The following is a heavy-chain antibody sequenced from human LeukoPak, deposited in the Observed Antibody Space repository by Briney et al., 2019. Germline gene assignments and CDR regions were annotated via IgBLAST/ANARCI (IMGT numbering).Heavy chain of an antibody. CDR1: GYAFTTYG. Sequence: ASVKVSCKASGYAFTTYGINWVRQAPGQGLEWMGWISAYNGDTNYAHNVQGRVTMSTDTSTSTANMELRSLRSDDTAVYYCARDLIAARPGWFDPWGQGTLVTVSS. V-gene: IGHV1-18*01. J-gene: IGHJ5*02. CDR3: ARDLIAARPGWFDP. CDR2: ISAYNGDT. D-gene: IGHD6-6*01.